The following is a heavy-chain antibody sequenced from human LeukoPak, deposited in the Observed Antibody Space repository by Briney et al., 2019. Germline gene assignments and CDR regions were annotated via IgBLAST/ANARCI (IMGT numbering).Heavy chain of an antibody. D-gene: IGHD1-26*01. Sequence: SVKVSRKASGGPFSSYAISWVREAPGQGLEWMGEILPIFCTANYAQKFQGRVTITADESASTAYMELSSLRSEDTAVYYCASPHGGGLLNYHYYYMDVWGKGTTVTVSS. CDR1: GGPFSSYA. J-gene: IGHJ6*03. V-gene: IGHV1-69*01. CDR3: ASPHGGGLLNYHYYYMDV. CDR2: ILPIFCTA.